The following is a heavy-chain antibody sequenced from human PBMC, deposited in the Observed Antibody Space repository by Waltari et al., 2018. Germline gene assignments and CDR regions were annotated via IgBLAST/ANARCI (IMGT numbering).Heavy chain of an antibody. CDR2: TYPGDADT. D-gene: IGHD5-12*01. CDR3: ARHKHPVDIVATCFDY. Sequence: EVQLVQSGAEVKKPGESLKISCKGSGYSFTSYWIGWVRQMPGKGLEGMGITYPGDADTRYSPSFQGQFTSSADKSISTAYLQWSSLKASDTAMYYCARHKHPVDIVATCFDYWGQGTLVTVSS. J-gene: IGHJ4*02. CDR1: GYSFTSYW. V-gene: IGHV5-51*01.